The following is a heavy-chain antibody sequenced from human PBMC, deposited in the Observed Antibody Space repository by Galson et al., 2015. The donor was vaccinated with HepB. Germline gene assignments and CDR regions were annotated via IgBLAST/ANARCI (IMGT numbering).Heavy chain of an antibody. CDR3: AKCSSSWYYFDY. V-gene: IGHV3-23*01. J-gene: IGHJ4*02. CDR2: ISGSGGST. D-gene: IGHD6-13*01. Sequence: SLRLSCAASGFTFSSYAMSWVRQAPGKGLEWVSAISGSGGSTYYADSVKGRFTISRDNSKNTLYLQMNSLRAEDTAVYYCAKCSSSWYYFDYWGQGTLVTVSS. CDR1: GFTFSSYA.